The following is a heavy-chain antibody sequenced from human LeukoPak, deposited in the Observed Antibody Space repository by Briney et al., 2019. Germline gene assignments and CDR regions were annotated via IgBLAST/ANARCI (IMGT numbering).Heavy chain of an antibody. CDR2: LSGSGGST. CDR3: AKDRRELLTTVEAFDI. D-gene: IGHD1-26*01. CDR1: GFTFSTYM. V-gene: IGHV3-23*01. Sequence: GGSLRLSCAASGFTFSTYMMNWVRQAPGKGLECVSALSGSGGSTYYADSVKGRFTISRDNSKNTLYLQMNSLRAEDTAVYYCAKDRRELLTTVEAFDIWGQGTMVTVSS. J-gene: IGHJ3*02.